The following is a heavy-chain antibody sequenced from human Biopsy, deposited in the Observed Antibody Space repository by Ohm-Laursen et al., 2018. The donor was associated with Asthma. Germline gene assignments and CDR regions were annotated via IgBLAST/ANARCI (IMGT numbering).Heavy chain of an antibody. J-gene: IGHJ5*02. V-gene: IGHV1-2*06. D-gene: IGHD7-27*01. CDR1: AYTFIGYH. CDR3: ARVQKSPGDRWFDP. CDR2: INPNGGVT. Sequence: ASVKVSCKASAYTFIGYHLHWVRQAPGEGLEWMGRINPNGGVTIYAQKFQGRVTMTRDTSISTAYMELSRLTSDDTAVYYCARVQKSPGDRWFDPWGQGIVVTVSS.